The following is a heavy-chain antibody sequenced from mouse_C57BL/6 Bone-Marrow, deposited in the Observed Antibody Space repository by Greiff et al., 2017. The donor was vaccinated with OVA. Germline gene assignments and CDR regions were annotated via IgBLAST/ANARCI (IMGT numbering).Heavy chain of an antibody. J-gene: IGHJ1*03. CDR1: GYTFTSYW. Sequence: QVQLQQPGAELVKPGASVKLSCKASGYTFTSYWMHWVKQRPGQGLEWIGMIHPNSGSTNYNEKFKSKATLTVDKSSSTAYMQLSILTSEDSAVYYCARLDGNYVGWYFDVWGTGTTVTVSS. CDR3: ARLDGNYVGWYFDV. V-gene: IGHV1-64*01. CDR2: IHPNSGST. D-gene: IGHD2-1*01.